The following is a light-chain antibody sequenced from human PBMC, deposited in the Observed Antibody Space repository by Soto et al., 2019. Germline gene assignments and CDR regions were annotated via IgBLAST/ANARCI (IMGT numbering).Light chain of an antibody. Sequence: EIVLTQSPGTLSLSPGERATLSCGASQSVTSNYLAWYQQKPGQAPRLLIFGASIRVTGIPDRFIRSGSGTDFTLTISRLEPEDFAVYYCQHYVTSLTTFGQGTKVEVK. J-gene: IGKJ1*01. V-gene: IGKV3-20*01. CDR2: GAS. CDR1: QSVTSNY. CDR3: QHYVTSLTT.